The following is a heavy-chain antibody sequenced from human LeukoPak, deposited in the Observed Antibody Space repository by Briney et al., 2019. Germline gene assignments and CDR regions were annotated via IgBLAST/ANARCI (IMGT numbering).Heavy chain of an antibody. CDR3: ARGQGFGWYYFDY. D-gene: IGHD6-19*01. CDR1: GGSVSSGSNC. J-gene: IGHJ4*02. CDR2: IYYSGGT. Sequence: SETLSLTCTVSGGSVSSGSNCWGWIRQPPGKGLEWIGYIYYSGGTNYNPSLKSRVTISVDTSKNQFSLRLISVTAADTAVYYCARGQGFGWYYFDYWGQGTLVTVSS. V-gene: IGHV4-61*01.